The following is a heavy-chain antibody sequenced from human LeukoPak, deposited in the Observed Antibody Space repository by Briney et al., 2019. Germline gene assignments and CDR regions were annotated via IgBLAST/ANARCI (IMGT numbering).Heavy chain of an antibody. CDR2: IYPGESDT. CDR1: GFSFPSYW. Sequence: GESLKISCKGSGFSFPSYWIGWVRQMPGKGLEWMGIIYPGESDTRYSPSFQGQVTISADKSISTAYLQWSSLMASDTAMYYCARLKDHTIDYWGQGTLVTVSS. V-gene: IGHV5-51*01. J-gene: IGHJ4*02. CDR3: ARLKDHTIDY. D-gene: IGHD1-14*01.